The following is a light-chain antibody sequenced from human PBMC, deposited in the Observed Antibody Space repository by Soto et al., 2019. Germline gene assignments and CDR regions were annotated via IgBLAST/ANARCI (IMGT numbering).Light chain of an antibody. V-gene: IGKV3-15*01. Sequence: EIVMTLSPATLSVSPGERATLSCRASQSVSSNLAWYQQKPGQAPRLLIYGASTRATGIPARFSGSGSGTEFTLTISSLQSEDFAVYYCQQYNNWPYTFGQGTKLEIK. CDR1: QSVSSN. J-gene: IGKJ2*01. CDR2: GAS. CDR3: QQYNNWPYT.